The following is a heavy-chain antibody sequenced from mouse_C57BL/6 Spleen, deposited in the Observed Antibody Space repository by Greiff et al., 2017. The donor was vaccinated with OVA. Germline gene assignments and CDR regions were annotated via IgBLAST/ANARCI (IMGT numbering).Heavy chain of an antibody. D-gene: IGHD1-1*01. Sequence: VKVVESGPGLVAPSQSLSITCTVSGFSLTSYGVHWVRQPPGKGLEWLVVIWSDGSTTYNSALKSRLSISKDNSKSQVFLKMNSLQTDDTAMYYCARHEGSRRAMDYWGQGTSVTVSS. CDR1: GFSLTSYG. CDR2: IWSDGST. J-gene: IGHJ4*01. CDR3: ARHEGSRRAMDY. V-gene: IGHV2-6-1*01.